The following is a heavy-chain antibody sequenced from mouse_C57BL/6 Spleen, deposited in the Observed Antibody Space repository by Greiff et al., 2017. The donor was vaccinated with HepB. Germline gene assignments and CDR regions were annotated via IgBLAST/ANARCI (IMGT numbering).Heavy chain of an antibody. J-gene: IGHJ3*01. CDR1: GYTFTSYW. Sequence: VKLQQPGAELVKPGASVKLSCKASGYTFTSYWMQWVKQRPGQGLEWIGEIDPSDSYTNYNQKFKGKATLTVDTSSSTAYMQLSSLTSEDSAVYYCARYARIAYWGQGTLVTVSA. CDR2: IDPSDSYT. V-gene: IGHV1-50*01. CDR3: ARYARIAY.